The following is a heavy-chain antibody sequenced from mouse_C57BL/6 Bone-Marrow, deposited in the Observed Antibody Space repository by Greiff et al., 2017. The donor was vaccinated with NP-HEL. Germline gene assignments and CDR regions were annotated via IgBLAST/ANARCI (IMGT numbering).Heavy chain of an antibody. CDR1: GYAFSSSW. Sequence: QVQLQQSGPELVKPGASVKISCKASGYAFSSSWMNWVKQRPGKGLEWIGRIYPGDGDTNYNGKFKGKATLTADKSSSTAYMQLSSLTSEDSAVYFCARGLLPCDYWGQGTTLTVSS. V-gene: IGHV1-82*01. J-gene: IGHJ2*01. CDR3: ARGLLPCDY. D-gene: IGHD2-3*01. CDR2: IYPGDGDT.